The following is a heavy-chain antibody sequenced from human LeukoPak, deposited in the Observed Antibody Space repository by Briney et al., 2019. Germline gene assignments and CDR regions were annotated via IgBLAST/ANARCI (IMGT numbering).Heavy chain of an antibody. Sequence: GGSLRLSCAASGFTFSSYWMSWVRQAPGKGLEWVANIKQDGSEKYYVDSVKGRFTISRDNAKNSLYLQMNSLRAEDTAVYYCARFYFDSSGQNSRAYWGQGTQVTVSA. D-gene: IGHD3-22*01. CDR1: GFTFSSYW. J-gene: IGHJ4*02. V-gene: IGHV3-7*01. CDR2: IKQDGSEK. CDR3: ARFYFDSSGQNSRAY.